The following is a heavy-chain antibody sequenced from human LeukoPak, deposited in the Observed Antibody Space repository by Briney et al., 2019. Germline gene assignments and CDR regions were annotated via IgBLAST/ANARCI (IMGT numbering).Heavy chain of an antibody. CDR3: ARGGSSENSGRFKY. J-gene: IGHJ4*02. Sequence: SETLSLTCTVSGGSISSYYWSWIRQPPGKGLEWIGYIYYSGSTDYNPSLKSRVTILLDTSKNQFSLELSSVTAADTAVYYCARGGSSENSGRFKYWGQGTLVTVSS. D-gene: IGHD1-26*01. CDR1: GGSISSYY. V-gene: IGHV4-59*01. CDR2: IYYSGST.